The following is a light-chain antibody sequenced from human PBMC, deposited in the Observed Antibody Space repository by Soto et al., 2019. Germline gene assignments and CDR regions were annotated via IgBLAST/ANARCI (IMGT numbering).Light chain of an antibody. CDR3: QQYVTSSPRT. J-gene: IGKJ1*01. CDR1: HTISSSY. CDR2: GIS. Sequence: EIVLTQSPDTLSLSPGQRATLSCRASHTISSSYLAWYQQKPGQAPRLLMYGISRRATGIPDRFSGSGSGTDFTHTITRLEPEDFAVYYCQQYVTSSPRTFGQGTKVDI. V-gene: IGKV3-20*01.